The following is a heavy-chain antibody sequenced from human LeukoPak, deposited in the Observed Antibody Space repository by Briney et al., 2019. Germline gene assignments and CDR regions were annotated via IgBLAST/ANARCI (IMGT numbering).Heavy chain of an antibody. CDR3: ASTIVVLTAGAFDY. CDR2: INPNSGGT. D-gene: IGHD2-21*02. Sequence: ASVKVSCKASGYTFTDYYMQWVRQAPGQGLEWMGWINPNSGGTNYAQKFQGRVTMTRGTSISTAYMELSRLGSDDTAVYYCASTIVVLTAGAFDYWGQGTLVTVSS. CDR1: GYTFTDYY. V-gene: IGHV1-2*02. J-gene: IGHJ4*02.